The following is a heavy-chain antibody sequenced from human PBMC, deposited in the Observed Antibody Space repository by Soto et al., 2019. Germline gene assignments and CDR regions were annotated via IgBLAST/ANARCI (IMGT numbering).Heavy chain of an antibody. J-gene: IGHJ4*02. D-gene: IGHD3-10*01. V-gene: IGHV3-23*01. Sequence: EVQILESGGGLIQPGGSLRLSCAASGFTFTTYAMSWVRQAPGKGLEWVSAISGSGGNTYYADSVKGRFNISRDNSKNTVHLQMNSLRVDDTAVYYCATDFGEHWLPDYWGQGTLVTVSS. CDR2: ISGSGGNT. CDR3: ATDFGEHWLPDY. CDR1: GFTFTTYA.